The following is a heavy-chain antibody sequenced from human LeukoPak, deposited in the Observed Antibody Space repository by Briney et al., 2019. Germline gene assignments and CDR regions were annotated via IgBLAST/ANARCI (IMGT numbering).Heavy chain of an antibody. Sequence: SVKVSCKASGGTFSSYAISWVRQAPGQGLEWMGGIIPIFGTANYAQKFQGRVTITADESTSTAYMELSSLRSEDTAVYYCARRHHMDIVATIVDYYYGMDVWGQGTTVTVSS. D-gene: IGHD5-12*01. CDR1: GGTFSSYA. V-gene: IGHV1-69*01. CDR2: IIPIFGTA. CDR3: ARRHHMDIVATIVDYYYGMDV. J-gene: IGHJ6*02.